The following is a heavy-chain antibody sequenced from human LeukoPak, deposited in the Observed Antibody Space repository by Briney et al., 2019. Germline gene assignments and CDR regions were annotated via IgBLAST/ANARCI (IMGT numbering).Heavy chain of an antibody. D-gene: IGHD3-22*01. CDR2: ISSSGTTI. J-gene: IGHJ3*02. V-gene: IGHV3-48*04. CDR1: GFTFSSYS. Sequence: PGGSLRLSCAASGFTFSSYSMNWVRQAPGKGLEWVSYISSSGTTIYYADSVKGRFTMSRDNAKNSLYLQMNSLRAEDTAVYYCARGGLYYYDSSGYYRERRAFDIWGQGTMVTVSS. CDR3: ARGGLYYYDSSGYYRERRAFDI.